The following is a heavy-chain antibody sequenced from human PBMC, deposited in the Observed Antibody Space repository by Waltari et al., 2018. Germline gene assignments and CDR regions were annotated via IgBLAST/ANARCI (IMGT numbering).Heavy chain of an antibody. CDR3: AREDSSGYRPYWFDP. CDR2: SIPIFGTA. CDR1: GGTFSSYA. D-gene: IGHD3-22*01. J-gene: IGHJ5*02. V-gene: IGHV1-69*12. Sequence: QVQLVQSGAEVKKPGSSVKVSCKASGGTFSSYAISWVRQAPGQGLEWMGGSIPIFGTANYGQKFQGRVTITADESTSTAYMELSSLRSEDTAVYYCAREDSSGYRPYWFDPWGQGTLVTVSS.